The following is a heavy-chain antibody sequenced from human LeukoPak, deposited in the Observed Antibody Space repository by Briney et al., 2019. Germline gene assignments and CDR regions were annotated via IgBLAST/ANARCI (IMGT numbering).Heavy chain of an antibody. D-gene: IGHD4-17*01. V-gene: IGHV4-30-2*01. CDR1: GGSIGSGGYS. J-gene: IGHJ4*02. CDR3: ARERGDYTLDY. Sequence: PSQTLSLTCAVSGGSIGSGGYSWSWIRQPPGKGLEWIGYIYHSGSTYYNPSLKSRVTISVDRSKNQFSLKLSSVTAADTAVYYCARERGDYTLDYWGQGTLVTVSS. CDR2: IYHSGST.